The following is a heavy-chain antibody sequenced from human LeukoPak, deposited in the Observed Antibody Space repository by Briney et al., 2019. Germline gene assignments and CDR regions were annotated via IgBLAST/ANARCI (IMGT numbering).Heavy chain of an antibody. J-gene: IGHJ6*03. Sequence: GGSLRLSCAVSGFSVSDYYMSWVRQAPGTGLEWVSLIRGSGETFYADSVKGRFTISRDDSKNTVYLQMNSLRVEDTAVYFCAKHSSRIAAVPYYYCYMDVWGKGTTVTVSS. CDR2: IRGSGET. V-gene: IGHV3-66*02. CDR3: AKHSSRIAAVPYYYCYMDV. D-gene: IGHD6-25*01. CDR1: GFSVSDYY.